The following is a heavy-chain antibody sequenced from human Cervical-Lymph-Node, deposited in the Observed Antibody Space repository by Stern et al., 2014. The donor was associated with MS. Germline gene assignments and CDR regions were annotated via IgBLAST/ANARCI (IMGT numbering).Heavy chain of an antibody. Sequence: QVQLQESGPGLVKPSQTLSLTCTVSGASMTTGSYYWNWIRQPAGKGVEWIGQIYTSGSASYHPSLKNRLSMSVDTSKNKSSLILSSVTAADTAVYYCARGDRRLRAFDLWGQGTMVTVSS. D-gene: IGHD2-21*02. CDR1: GASMTTGSYY. J-gene: IGHJ3*01. CDR2: IYTSGSA. V-gene: IGHV4-61*02. CDR3: ARGDRRLRAFDL.